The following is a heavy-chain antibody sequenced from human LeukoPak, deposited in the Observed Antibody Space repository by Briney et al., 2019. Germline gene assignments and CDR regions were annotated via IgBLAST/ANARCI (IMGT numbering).Heavy chain of an antibody. J-gene: IGHJ1*01. CDR3: ARGPTMAAAGAEYFHH. V-gene: IGHV1-46*01. Sequence: ASVTVSCKASGYTFTSYYMHWVRQAPGQGLEWMGIIYPSGGSTSYAQKFHGRVTMTRDTSTSTVYMELSSLRSEDTAVYYCARGPTMAAAGAEYFHHWGQGTLVTVSS. CDR2: IYPSGGST. CDR1: GYTFTSYY. D-gene: IGHD6-13*01.